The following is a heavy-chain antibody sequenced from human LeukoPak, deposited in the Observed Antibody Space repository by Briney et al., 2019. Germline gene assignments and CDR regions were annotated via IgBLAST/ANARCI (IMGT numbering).Heavy chain of an antibody. V-gene: IGHV4-34*01. CDR1: GGSFSGYY. CDR3: ARISAGNLDAFDI. Sequence: NASETLSLTCAVYGGSFSGYYWSWIRQPPGKGLEWIGEINHSGSTNYNPSLKSRVTISIDSPKNQFSLRLTSVTAADTAVYYCARISAGNLDAFDIWGQGTTVTVSS. CDR2: INHSGST. J-gene: IGHJ3*02. D-gene: IGHD1-7*01.